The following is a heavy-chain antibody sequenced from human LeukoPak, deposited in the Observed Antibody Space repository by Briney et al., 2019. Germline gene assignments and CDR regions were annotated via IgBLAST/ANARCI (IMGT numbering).Heavy chain of an antibody. CDR2: VYHSGAT. V-gene: IGHV4-4*02. J-gene: IGHJ3*02. Sequence: QSSETLSLTCTVSGGSISSSNWWSWVRQPPGKGLEWIGEVYHSGATNYNPSLRSRVIISADRSSNQFSLKLSSVTAADTAVYYCARAPEIAVAGSDAFDIWGQGTMVTVSS. CDR1: GGSISSSNW. CDR3: ARAPEIAVAGSDAFDI. D-gene: IGHD6-19*01.